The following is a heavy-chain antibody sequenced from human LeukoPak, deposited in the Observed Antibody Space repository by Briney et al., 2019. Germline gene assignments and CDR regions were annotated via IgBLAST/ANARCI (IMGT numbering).Heavy chain of an antibody. CDR1: GGTFSSYA. D-gene: IGHD2-15*01. V-gene: IGHV1-69*05. J-gene: IGHJ6*03. CDR3: ARDYYCGGSCYSYYYMDV. CDR2: IIPIFGTA. Sequence: EASVKVSCKASGGTFSSYAISWVRQAPGQGLEWMGGIIPIFGTANYAQKFQGRVTITTDESTSTAYMELSSLRSEDTAVYYCARDYYCGGSCYSYYYMDVWGKGTTVTVSS.